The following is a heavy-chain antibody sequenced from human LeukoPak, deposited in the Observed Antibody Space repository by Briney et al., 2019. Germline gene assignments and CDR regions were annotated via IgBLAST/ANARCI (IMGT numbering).Heavy chain of an antibody. V-gene: IGHV4-59*12. CDR3: ASIEPGLAPIGI. CDR2: IYYSGST. D-gene: IGHD1-14*01. Sequence: SETLSLTCTVSGGSISSYYWSWIRQPPGKGLEWIGYIYYSGSTNYNPSLKSRVTISVDTSKNQFSLKLSSVTAADTAVYYCASIEPGLAPIGIWGQGTMVTVSS. CDR1: GGSISSYY. J-gene: IGHJ3*02.